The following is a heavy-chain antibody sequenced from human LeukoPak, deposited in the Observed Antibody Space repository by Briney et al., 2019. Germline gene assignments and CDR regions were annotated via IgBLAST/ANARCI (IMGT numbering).Heavy chain of an antibody. CDR3: TTGYGLYCTNGVCDQYYDILTGYYTY. J-gene: IGHJ4*02. CDR1: GFTFSSYG. Sequence: GGSLRLSCAASGFTFSSYGMSWVRQAPGKGLEWVGRIKSKTDGGTTDYAAPVKGRFTISRDDSKNTLYLQMNSLKTEDTAVYYCTTGYGLYCTNGVCDQYYDILTGYYTYWGQGTLVTVSS. CDR2: IKSKTDGGTT. V-gene: IGHV3-15*01. D-gene: IGHD3-9*01.